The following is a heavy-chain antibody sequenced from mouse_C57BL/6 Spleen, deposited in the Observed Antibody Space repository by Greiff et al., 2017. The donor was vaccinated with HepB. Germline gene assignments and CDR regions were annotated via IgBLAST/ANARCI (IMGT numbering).Heavy chain of an antibody. CDR1: GYTFTSYW. V-gene: IGHV1-55*01. Sequence: QVQLQQPGAELVKPGASVKMSCKASGYTFTSYWITWVKQRPGQGLGWIGDIYPGSGSTNYNEKFKSKATLTVDTSSSTAYMQLSSLTSEDSAVYYCARREGPKDWYFDVWGTGTTVTVSS. J-gene: IGHJ1*03. CDR2: IYPGSGST. CDR3: ARREGPKDWYFDV. D-gene: IGHD3-3*01.